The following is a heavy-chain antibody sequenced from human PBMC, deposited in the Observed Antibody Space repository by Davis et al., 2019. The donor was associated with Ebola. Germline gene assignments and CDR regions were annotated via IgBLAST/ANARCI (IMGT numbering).Heavy chain of an antibody. CDR1: GFTFDDYA. Sequence: SLKISCAASGFTFDDYAMHWVRQAPGKGLEWVSGISWNSGSIGYADSVKGRFTISRDNAKNSLYLQMNSLRAEDTALYYCAKDNSSSWHYYYGMDVWGQGTTVTVSS. J-gene: IGHJ6*02. D-gene: IGHD6-6*01. V-gene: IGHV3-9*01. CDR2: ISWNSGSI. CDR3: AKDNSSSWHYYYGMDV.